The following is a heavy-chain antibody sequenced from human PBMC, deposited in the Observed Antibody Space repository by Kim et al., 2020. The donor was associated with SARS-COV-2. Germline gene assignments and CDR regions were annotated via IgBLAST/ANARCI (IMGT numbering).Heavy chain of an antibody. CDR3: AADSSGYLDAFDI. Sequence: SAQKFQERVTITRDMPTSTAYMELSSLRSEDPAVYYCAADSSGYLDAFDIWGQGTMVTVSS. V-gene: IGHV1-58*01. D-gene: IGHD3-22*01. J-gene: IGHJ3*02.